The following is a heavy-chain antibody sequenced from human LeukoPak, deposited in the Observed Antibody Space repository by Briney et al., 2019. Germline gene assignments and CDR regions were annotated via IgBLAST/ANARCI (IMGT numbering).Heavy chain of an antibody. J-gene: IGHJ4*02. CDR2: IKQDGSEK. CDR3: ARDRGYYYDSSGYYYYY. CDR1: GFTFSSYW. Sequence: GGSLRLSCAASGFTFSSYWMSWVRQAPGKGLEWVANIKQDGSEKYYVDSVKGRFTISRDNAKNSLYLQMNSLRAEDTAVYYRARDRGYYYDSSGYYYYYWGQGALVTVSS. V-gene: IGHV3-7*01. D-gene: IGHD3-22*01.